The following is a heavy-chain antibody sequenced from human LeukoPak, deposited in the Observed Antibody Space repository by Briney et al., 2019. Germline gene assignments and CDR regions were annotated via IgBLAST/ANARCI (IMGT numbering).Heavy chain of an antibody. CDR2: IYSGGTT. CDR3: ARKSDSLMLRGGDC. D-gene: IGHD3-10*01. CDR1: EFSVSSNY. Sequence: GGSLRLSCAASEFSVSSNYMTWVRQAPGKGLECVSIIYSGGTTYYADSVRGRFTISRDNSKNTLYLQMDRLRVEDTAVYYCARKSDSLMLRGGDCWGQGTLVAVSS. J-gene: IGHJ4*02. V-gene: IGHV3-66*01.